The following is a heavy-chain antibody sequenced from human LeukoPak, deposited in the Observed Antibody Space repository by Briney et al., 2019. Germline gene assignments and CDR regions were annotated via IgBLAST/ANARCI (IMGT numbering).Heavy chain of an antibody. CDR2: IYTSGST. D-gene: IGHD3-10*01. V-gene: IGHV4-4*07. Sequence: SETLSLTCSVSGYPISSGYYWGWIRQPAGKGLEWIGRIYTSGSTNYNPSLKSRVTMSVDTSKNQFSLKLSSVTAADTAVYYCARDRSDYYMDVWGKGTTVTISS. CDR3: ARDRSDYYMDV. J-gene: IGHJ6*03. CDR1: GYPISSGYY.